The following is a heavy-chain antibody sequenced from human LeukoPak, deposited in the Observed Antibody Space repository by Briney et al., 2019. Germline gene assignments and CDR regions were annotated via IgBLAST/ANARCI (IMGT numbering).Heavy chain of an antibody. CDR2: VSSTGSGT. CDR1: GFTFSTYG. Sequence: PGGSLRLSCIASGFTFSTYGMSWVRQAPGKGLEWVEAVSSTGSGTYYPDSLKGRFIISRDNSQNTVFLQMNSLRPEDTAFYFCAKDGPLLWFGPTDAWGQGILVTVSS. V-gene: IGHV3-23*01. CDR3: AKDGPLLWFGPTDA. D-gene: IGHD3-10*01. J-gene: IGHJ5*02.